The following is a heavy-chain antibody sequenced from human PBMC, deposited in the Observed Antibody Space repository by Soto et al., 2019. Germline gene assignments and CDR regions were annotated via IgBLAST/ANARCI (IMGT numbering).Heavy chain of an antibody. D-gene: IGHD6-19*01. CDR3: ARGYSSGWSYYFDY. CDR2: ISAYNGNT. CDR1: GYTFTSYG. V-gene: IGHV1-18*01. J-gene: IGHJ4*02. Sequence: GASVEVSCKASGYTFTSYGISWVRQAPGQGPEWMGWISAYNGNTNYAQKLQGRVTMTTDTSTSTAYMELRSLRSDDTAVYYCARGYSSGWSYYFDYWGQRTLVTVSS.